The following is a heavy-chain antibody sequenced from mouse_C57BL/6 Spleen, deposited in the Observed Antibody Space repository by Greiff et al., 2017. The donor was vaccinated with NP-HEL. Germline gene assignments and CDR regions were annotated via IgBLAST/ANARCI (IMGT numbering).Heavy chain of an antibody. J-gene: IGHJ3*01. V-gene: IGHV1-54*01. D-gene: IGHD1-1*01. Sequence: VQLQQSGAELVRPGTSVKVSCKASGYAFTNYLIEWVKQRPGQGLEWIGVINPGSGGPNYNEKFKGKATLTADKSSSTAYMQLSSLTSEDSAVYFCARSEDYYGSSQAWFAYWGQGTLVTVSA. CDR3: ARSEDYYGSSQAWFAY. CDR1: GYAFTNYL. CDR2: INPGSGGP.